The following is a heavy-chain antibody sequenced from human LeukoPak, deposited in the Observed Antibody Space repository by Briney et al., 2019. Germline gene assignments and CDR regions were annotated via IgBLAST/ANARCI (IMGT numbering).Heavy chain of an antibody. CDR1: GFTFDDYI. CDR3: AKGRGLIGGAFDI. J-gene: IGHJ3*02. D-gene: IGHD3-22*01. CDR2: ISWDGDTT. Sequence: PGGSLRLSCAASGFTFDDYIMHWARQAPGKGLEWVSLISWDGDTTYYADSVKGRFTISRDNSKNSQCLQMNSLRIEDTALYFCAKGRGLIGGAFDIWGQGTMVTVSS. V-gene: IGHV3-43*01.